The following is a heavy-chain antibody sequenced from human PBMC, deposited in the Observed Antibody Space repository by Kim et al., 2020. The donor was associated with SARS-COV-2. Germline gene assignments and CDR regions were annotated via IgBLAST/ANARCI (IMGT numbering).Heavy chain of an antibody. Sequence: GRITISRDNAKNSLYLQMNRLRAEDTAVYYCAREVGQYSGYDYYYYGMDVWGQGTTVTVSS. D-gene: IGHD5-12*01. J-gene: IGHJ6*02. CDR3: AREVGQYSGYDYYYYGMDV. V-gene: IGHV3-11*06.